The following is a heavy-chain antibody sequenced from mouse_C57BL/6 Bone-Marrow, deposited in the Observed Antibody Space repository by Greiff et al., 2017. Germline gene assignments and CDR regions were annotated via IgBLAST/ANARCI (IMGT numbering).Heavy chain of an antibody. CDR1: GFNIKDDY. CDR3: TTCPLDYYGSLVV. V-gene: IGHV14-4*01. Sequence: VQLQQSGAELVRPGASVKLSCTASGFNIKDDYMHWVKQRPEQGLEWIGWIDPENGDTEYASKFQGKAPITADTSSNTAYLQLSSLTSEDTAVYYCTTCPLDYYGSLVVWGTGTTVTVSS. D-gene: IGHD1-1*01. CDR2: IDPENGDT. J-gene: IGHJ1*03.